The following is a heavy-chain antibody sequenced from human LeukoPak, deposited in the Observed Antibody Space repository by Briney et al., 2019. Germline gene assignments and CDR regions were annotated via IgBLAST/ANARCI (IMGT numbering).Heavy chain of an antibody. Sequence: GSLRLSCAASGFTVSSNYRSWVRQAPGKGLEWVSVIYSGGSAYYADSVKGRFTISRHNSKNTLYLQMNSLRAEDTAVYYCARENLAYCGGDCYSAYFDYWGQGTLVTVSS. J-gene: IGHJ4*02. CDR3: ARENLAYCGGDCYSAYFDY. CDR1: GFTVSSNY. CDR2: IYSGGSA. D-gene: IGHD2-21*02. V-gene: IGHV3-53*04.